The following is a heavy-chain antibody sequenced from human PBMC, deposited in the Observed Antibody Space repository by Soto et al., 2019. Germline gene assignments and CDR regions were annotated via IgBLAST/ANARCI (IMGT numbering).Heavy chain of an antibody. CDR2: IIPIFGTA. V-gene: IGHV1-69*13. D-gene: IGHD6-6*01. CDR1: GGTFSSYA. J-gene: IGHJ6*02. Sequence: SVKVSCKASGGTFSSYAISWVRQAPGQGLEWMGGIIPIFGTANYAQKFQGRVTITADESTSTAYMELSSLRSEDTAVYYCARDPIEYSSNYGMDVWGQGTTVTVSS. CDR3: ARDPIEYSSNYGMDV.